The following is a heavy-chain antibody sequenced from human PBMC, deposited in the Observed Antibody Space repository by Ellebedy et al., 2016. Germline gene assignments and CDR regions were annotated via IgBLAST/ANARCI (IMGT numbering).Heavy chain of an antibody. CDR2: INAGNGNR. Sequence: ASVKVSCKASGYTFTRYAMHWVRQAPGQRLEWMGWINAGNGNRKYSQKFQGRVTITRDTSASTAYMELSSLRSEDTAVYYCAVGSVLAAAGPAARFDPWGQGTLVTVSS. V-gene: IGHV1-3*01. CDR1: GYTFTRYA. J-gene: IGHJ5*02. D-gene: IGHD6-13*01. CDR3: AVGSVLAAAGPAARFDP.